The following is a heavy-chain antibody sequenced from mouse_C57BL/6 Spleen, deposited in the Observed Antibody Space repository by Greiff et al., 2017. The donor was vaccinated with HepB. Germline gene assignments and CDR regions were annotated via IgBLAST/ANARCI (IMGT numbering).Heavy chain of an antibody. D-gene: IGHD1-1*01. CDR2: ISDGGSYT. J-gene: IGHJ1*03. Sequence: EVQGVESGGGLVKPGGSLKLSCAASGFTFSSYAMSWVRQTPEKRLEWVATISDGGSYTYYPDNVKGRFTISRDNAKNNLYLQMSHLKSEDTAMYYCAKSPCGSSYDWYFDVWGTGTTVTVSS. V-gene: IGHV5-4*01. CDR1: GFTFSSYA. CDR3: AKSPCGSSYDWYFDV.